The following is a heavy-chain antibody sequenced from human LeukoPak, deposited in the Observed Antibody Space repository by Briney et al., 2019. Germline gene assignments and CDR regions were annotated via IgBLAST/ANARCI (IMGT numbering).Heavy chain of an antibody. Sequence: AETLSLTCAVYGVSLSGYYWSWIRQPPGKGLEWIGEINHSGSTNYNPSLKSRVTISVDTSKNQSSLKLSSVPDADTAVYYCARGGPNLAGYFYMDVWGKGTTVTVSS. J-gene: IGHJ6*03. V-gene: IGHV4-34*01. CDR3: ARGGPNLAGYFYMDV. CDR2: INHSGST. D-gene: IGHD3-10*01. CDR1: GVSLSGYY.